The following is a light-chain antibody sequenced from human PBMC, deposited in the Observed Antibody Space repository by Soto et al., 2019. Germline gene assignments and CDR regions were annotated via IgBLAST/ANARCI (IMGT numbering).Light chain of an antibody. CDR2: GAS. J-gene: IGKJ2*01. CDR3: QSYGRSPLLYT. Sequence: EIVLTQSPGTLSLSPGERATLSCRASQSITSNYLAWYQQRPGQAPRLLIYGASTRAAGVPDRFSGSGSGPDFTLTITKLGPEDFAVYYCQSYGRSPLLYTFGQGTRL. CDR1: QSITSNY. V-gene: IGKV3-20*01.